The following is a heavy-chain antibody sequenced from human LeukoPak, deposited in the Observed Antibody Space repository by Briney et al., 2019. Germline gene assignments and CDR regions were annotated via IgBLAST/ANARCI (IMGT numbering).Heavy chain of an antibody. Sequence: PSETLSLTCTVSGGSISSGGYYWSWIRQPPGKGLEWIGYIYHSGSTYYNPSLKSRVTISVDRSKNQFSLKLSSVTAADTAVYYCARRREVAAFDYWGQGTLVTVSS. D-gene: IGHD6-13*01. CDR2: IYHSGST. CDR1: GGSISSGGYY. V-gene: IGHV4-30-2*01. CDR3: ARRREVAAFDY. J-gene: IGHJ4*02.